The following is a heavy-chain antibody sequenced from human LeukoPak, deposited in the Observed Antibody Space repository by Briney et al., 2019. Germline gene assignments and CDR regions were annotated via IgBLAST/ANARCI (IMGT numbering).Heavy chain of an antibody. V-gene: IGHV3-74*01. CDR1: GFTFGGRL. D-gene: IGHD2-8*01. Sequence: GGSLRLSCAVSGFTFGGRLIHWVRQAPGKGLVWVALIKDDGSTTNYADSVKGRFTASRDDAKNTVYLQMSSLRAEDTAVYYCHPLAFVTNWGQGTLVTVSS. CDR2: IKDDGSTT. CDR3: HPLAFVTN. J-gene: IGHJ4*02.